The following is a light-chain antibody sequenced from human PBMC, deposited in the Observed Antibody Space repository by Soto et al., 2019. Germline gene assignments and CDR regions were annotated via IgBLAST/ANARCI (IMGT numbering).Light chain of an antibody. J-gene: IGKJ1*01. Sequence: DIQMTQSPSSLSASVGDRVTITCRATQGISNYLAWYQQRPGKAPYLLIYAASTLESGVPYRFSGSGSGTEFTLIISSLQPEDVATYYCQKYDSVPLAFGQGTKVEIK. V-gene: IGKV1-27*01. CDR3: QKYDSVPLA. CDR2: AAS. CDR1: QGISNY.